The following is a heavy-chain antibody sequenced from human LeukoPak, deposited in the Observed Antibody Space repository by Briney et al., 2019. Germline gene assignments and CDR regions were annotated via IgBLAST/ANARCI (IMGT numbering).Heavy chain of an antibody. Sequence: VASVKVSCKASGGTFSSYAISWVRQAPGQGLEWMGGIIPIFGTANYAQKFQGRVTITADESTSTAYMELGSLRSEDTAVYYCARRPDSGRGLDPWGQGTLVTVSS. CDR1: GGTFSSYA. CDR3: ARRPDSGRGLDP. CDR2: IIPIFGTA. V-gene: IGHV1-69*13. D-gene: IGHD1-26*01. J-gene: IGHJ5*02.